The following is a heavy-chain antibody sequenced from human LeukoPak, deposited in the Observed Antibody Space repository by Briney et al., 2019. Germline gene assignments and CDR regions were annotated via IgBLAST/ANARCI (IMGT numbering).Heavy chain of an antibody. Sequence: SETLSLTCAVYGVSFSDYSWIWLRQPPGKAREGVGEINPSGCTNLNPSLMSRVSMSVATSKNQISLRVSSETAADTAVYYFARVGYSYSIDDWSRTGLGAYPIKYYYYMDVWGKGTTVTVSS. CDR3: ARVGYSYSIDDWSRTGLGAYPIKYYYYMDV. V-gene: IGHV4-34*01. D-gene: IGHD5-18*01. CDR1: GVSFSDYS. J-gene: IGHJ6*03. CDR2: INPSGCT.